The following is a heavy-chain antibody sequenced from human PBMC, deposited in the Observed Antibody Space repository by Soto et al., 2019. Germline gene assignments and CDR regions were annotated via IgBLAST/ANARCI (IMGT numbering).Heavy chain of an antibody. V-gene: IGHV3-23*01. CDR2: ISGSGGST. J-gene: IGHJ4*02. CDR1: GFTFSSYA. Sequence: GGSLRLSCAASGFTFSSYAMSWVRQAPGKGLEWVSAISGSGGSTYYADSGKGRFTISRDNSKNTLYLQMNSMRAEDTAVYYCAKDSSRENDYGDYGFDYWGQGTLVTVSS. CDR3: AKDSSRENDYGDYGFDY. D-gene: IGHD4-17*01.